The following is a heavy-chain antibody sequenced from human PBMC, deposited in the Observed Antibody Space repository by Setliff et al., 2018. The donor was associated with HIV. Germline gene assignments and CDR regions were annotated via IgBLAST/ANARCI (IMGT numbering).Heavy chain of an antibody. Sequence: SETLSLTCTVSGYSISSGYYWGWIRQPPGKGLEWIGSIYHSGSTYYNPSLKSRVTISVDTSKNHFSLKLRSVTAADTAVYYCAQLGMVDDFDYWGQGTLVTVSS. CDR2: IYHSGST. CDR1: GYSISSGYY. J-gene: IGHJ4*02. D-gene: IGHD1-1*01. CDR3: AQLGMVDDFDY. V-gene: IGHV4-38-2*02.